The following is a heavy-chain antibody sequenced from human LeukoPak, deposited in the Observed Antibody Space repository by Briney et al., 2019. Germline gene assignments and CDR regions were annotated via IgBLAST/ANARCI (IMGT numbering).Heavy chain of an antibody. J-gene: IGHJ5*02. CDR2: INAGNGNT. CDR1: GYTFTIYA. V-gene: IGHV1-3*03. Sequence: ASVKVSCKASGYTFTIYAIHWVRQAPGQRLEWMGWINAGNGNTKYSQELQGRVTITRDTSASTAYMELSSLRSEDMAVYYCARGYTNQISNWFDAWGQGTLVTVSS. D-gene: IGHD2-8*01. CDR3: ARGYTNQISNWFDA.